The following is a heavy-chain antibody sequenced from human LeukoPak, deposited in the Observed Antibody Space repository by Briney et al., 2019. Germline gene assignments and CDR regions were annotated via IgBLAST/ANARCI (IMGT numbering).Heavy chain of an antibody. D-gene: IGHD1-7*01. CDR3: ARVELAPYYYYMDV. Sequence: GGSLRLSCAAPGFSISSYEMSWVRQAPGKGLEWVSYISSSGSTIYYADSVKGRFTTSRDNAKNSLYLRMNSLRAEDTAVYYCARVELAPYYYYMDVWGKGTTVTVSS. CDR1: GFSISSYE. J-gene: IGHJ6*03. V-gene: IGHV3-48*03. CDR2: ISSSGSTI.